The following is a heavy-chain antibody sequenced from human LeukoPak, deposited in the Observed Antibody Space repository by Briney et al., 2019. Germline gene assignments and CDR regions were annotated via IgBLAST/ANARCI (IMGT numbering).Heavy chain of an antibody. CDR3: ARERRGYDFWSGPGTENDWFDP. CDR1: GGSISSYY. J-gene: IGHJ5*02. Sequence: SETLSLTCTVSGGSISSYYWSWIRQPPGKGLGWIGYIYYSGSTNYNPSLKSRVTISVDTSKNQFSLKLSSVTAADTAVYYCARERRGYDFWSGPGTENDWFDPWGQGTLVTVSS. V-gene: IGHV4-59*01. CDR2: IYYSGST. D-gene: IGHD3-3*01.